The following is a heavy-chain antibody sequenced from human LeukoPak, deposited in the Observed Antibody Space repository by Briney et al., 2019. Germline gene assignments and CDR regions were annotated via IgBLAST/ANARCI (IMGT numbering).Heavy chain of an antibody. D-gene: IGHD2-2*01. J-gene: IGHJ4*02. V-gene: IGHV4-4*08. Sequence: PSETLSLTCTVSGGSISSYYWSWIRQPPGKGLEWIGRVLTSGTTNYNPSLKSRVTISVDTSKNQFSLKLSSVTAADTAVYYCARDRGPAAAIFDYWGQGTLVTVSS. CDR1: GGSISSYY. CDR3: ARDRGPAAAIFDY. CDR2: VLTSGTT.